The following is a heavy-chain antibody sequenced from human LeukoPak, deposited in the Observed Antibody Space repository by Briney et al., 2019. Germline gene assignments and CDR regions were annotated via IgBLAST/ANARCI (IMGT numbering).Heavy chain of an antibody. V-gene: IGHV4-34*01. D-gene: IGHD5-18*01. CDR1: GGSISSYY. CDR2: INHSGST. CDR3: ARAIHPDTAMGKGSYYYYGMDV. J-gene: IGHJ6*02. Sequence: SETLSLTCTVSGGSISSYYWSWIRQPPGKGLEWIGEINHSGSTNYNPSLKSRVTISVDTSKNQFSLKLSSVTAADTAVYYCARAIHPDTAMGKGSYYYYGMDVWGQGTTVTVSS.